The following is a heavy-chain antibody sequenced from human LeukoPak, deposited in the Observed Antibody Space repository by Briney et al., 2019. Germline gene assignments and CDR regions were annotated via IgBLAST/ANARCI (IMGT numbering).Heavy chain of an antibody. Sequence: ASVKVSCKASGGTFSSYAVSWVRQAPGQGLEWMGGIIPIFGTANYAQKFQGRVTITADESTSTAYMELSSLRSEDTAVYYCAGESSTSPLGTIYWGQGTLVTVSS. CDR1: GGTFSSYA. CDR2: IIPIFGTA. J-gene: IGHJ4*02. CDR3: AGESSTSPLGTIY. V-gene: IGHV1-69*13. D-gene: IGHD2-2*01.